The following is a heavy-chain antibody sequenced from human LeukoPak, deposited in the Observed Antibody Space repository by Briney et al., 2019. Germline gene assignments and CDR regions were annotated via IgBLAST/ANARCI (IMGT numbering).Heavy chain of an antibody. CDR1: GYTFTSYD. D-gene: IGHD3-3*01. CDR2: MNPNSGNT. V-gene: IGHV1-8*03. CDR3: GRANRYYDFGSRYYNSYNWFDP. Sequence: ASVKVSCKASGYTFTSYDINWVRQATGQGLEWMGWMNPNSGNTGYAQKFQGRVTITRHTSISTPYMELSSLISQDTPVYYCGRANRYYDFGSRYYNSYNWFDPWGEGTLVTVPS. J-gene: IGHJ5*02.